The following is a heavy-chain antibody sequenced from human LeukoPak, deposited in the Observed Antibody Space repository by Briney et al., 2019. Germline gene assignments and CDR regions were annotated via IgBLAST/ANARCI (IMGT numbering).Heavy chain of an antibody. CDR3: AKGRGSSWYSIDY. J-gene: IGHJ4*02. CDR2: ISGSGGST. D-gene: IGHD6-13*01. CDR1: AFTFSSTS. V-gene: IGHV3-23*01. Sequence: GGSLILSCAASAFTFSSTSMSCVRQPPGKLLEWVSSISGSGGSTYYADSVKGRFTMSRDKYNNKLYLQMNSLRAEDTAVYYCAKGRGSSWYSIDYWGQGTLVTVSS.